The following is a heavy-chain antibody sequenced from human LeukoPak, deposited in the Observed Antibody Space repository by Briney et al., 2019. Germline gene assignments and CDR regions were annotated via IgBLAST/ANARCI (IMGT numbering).Heavy chain of an antibody. D-gene: IGHD1-14*01. V-gene: IGHV3-73*01. Sequence: PGGSLRLSCVASGFTFSGSAMQWVRRTPGKGLEWVGRIRSKVNNYATAYSSSVKGRFNVSRDDSKNTTYLQMNSLKAEDTAVYYCTLLHNGYWGQGTLVTVSS. CDR1: GFTFSGSA. CDR2: IRSKVNNYAT. J-gene: IGHJ4*02. CDR3: TLLHNGY.